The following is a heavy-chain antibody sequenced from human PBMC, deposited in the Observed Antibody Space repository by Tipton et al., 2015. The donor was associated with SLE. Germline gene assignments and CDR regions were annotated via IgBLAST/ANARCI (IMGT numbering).Heavy chain of an antibody. J-gene: IGHJ5*02. D-gene: IGHD2-2*01. Sequence: GSLRLSCAASGFTFSSYGMHWVRQAPGKGLEWVAFIRYDGSNKYYADSVKGRFTISRDNSKNTLYLQMNSLRAEDTAVYYCASSIKGYYASAGWFDPWGQGTLVTVSS. CDR2: IRYDGSNK. CDR3: ASSIKGYYASAGWFDP. V-gene: IGHV3-30*02. CDR1: GFTFSSYG.